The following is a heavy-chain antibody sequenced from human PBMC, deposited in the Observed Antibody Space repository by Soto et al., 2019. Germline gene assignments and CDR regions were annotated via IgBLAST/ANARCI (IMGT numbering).Heavy chain of an antibody. J-gene: IGHJ5*02. CDR2: TSYDGSNK. D-gene: IGHD3-3*01. Sequence: PGGSLRLSCAASGFTFSSYGMHWVRQAPGKGLEWVAVTSYDGSNKYYADSVKGRFTISRDNSKNTLYLQMNSLRAEDTAVYYCEKGFHDFWSGQNWFDPWGQGTLVTVSS. V-gene: IGHV3-30*18. CDR3: EKGFHDFWSGQNWFDP. CDR1: GFTFSSYG.